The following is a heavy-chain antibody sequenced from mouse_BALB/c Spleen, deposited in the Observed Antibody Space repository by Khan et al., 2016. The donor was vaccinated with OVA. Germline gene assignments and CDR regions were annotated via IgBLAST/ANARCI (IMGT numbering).Heavy chain of an antibody. Sequence: QVQLKQSGAELAKPGASVKMSCKASGYTFTSYWMHWIKQRPGQGLEWIGYINPTSGYTDYNQKFKDKATLTADKSSSPAYMQLSSLTSDDSADYYCARDRIDYGGQGTARTVSS. CDR2: INPTSGYT. CDR3: ARDRIDY. V-gene: IGHV1-7*01. J-gene: IGHJ2*01. CDR1: GYTFTSYW.